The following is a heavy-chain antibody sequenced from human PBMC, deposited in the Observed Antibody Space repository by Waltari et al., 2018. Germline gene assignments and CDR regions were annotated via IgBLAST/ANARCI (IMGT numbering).Heavy chain of an antibody. J-gene: IGHJ4*02. CDR1: GFTFSEYW. V-gene: IGHV3-7*01. Sequence: EVQLVESGGGLVQPGGSLRLSCSTSGFTFSEYWMTWVRPDPVKGRGWVGNKKADEREEFYTYSVKGRFIISRDDAKNSLFLQMDSLRVEDTAVYYCARDGDRNYDYWGQGTLVTVSS. D-gene: IGHD1-7*01. CDR3: ARDGDRNYDY. CDR2: KKADEREE.